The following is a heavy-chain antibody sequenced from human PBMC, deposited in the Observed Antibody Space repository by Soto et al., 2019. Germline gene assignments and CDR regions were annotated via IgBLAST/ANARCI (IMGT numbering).Heavy chain of an antibody. V-gene: IGHV3-66*01. CDR1: GFTVSSNY. J-gene: IGHJ4*02. Sequence: GGSLRLSCAASGFTVSSNYMIWVRQAPVNGLKFVSVIYSFFSTYYSDSLKGRFTISLYNSKNTLYLQMNSLIAEDTSVYYCARDPPLGSFDYWGQGTLVTVSS. CDR2: IYSFFST. CDR3: ARDPPLGSFDY. D-gene: IGHD3-10*01.